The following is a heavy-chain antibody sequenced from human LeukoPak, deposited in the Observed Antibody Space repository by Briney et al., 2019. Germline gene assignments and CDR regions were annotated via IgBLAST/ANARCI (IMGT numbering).Heavy chain of an antibody. V-gene: IGHV3-11*01. CDR2: MSSSGSNI. D-gene: IGHD2-15*01. J-gene: IGHJ6*03. CDR1: GFTFRDYY. Sequence: GGSLRLSCAASGFTFRDYYMMGIRQAPGRGVEGGSYMSSSGSNISYADSVKGRFTISRDNAKPPLHLQMPSLRAEDTAVYYCARDRRDIVAVAATYYYYYMDVWGKGPTVTVSS. CDR3: ARDRRDIVAVAATYYYYYMDV.